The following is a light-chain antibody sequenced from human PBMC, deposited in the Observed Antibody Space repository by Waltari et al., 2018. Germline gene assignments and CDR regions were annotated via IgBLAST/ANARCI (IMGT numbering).Light chain of an antibody. V-gene: IGKV3-20*01. CDR2: AAS. J-gene: IGKJ1*01. Sequence: EIVLPPSPGTLSLSPGERAPLSCRASQSVRRTLAWYQQKPGQAPRLLIYAASNRATGIPDRFSGSGSGTDFSLTISRLEPEDCAVYYCQHYVRLPATFGQGTKVAIK. CDR3: QHYVRLPAT. CDR1: QSVRRT.